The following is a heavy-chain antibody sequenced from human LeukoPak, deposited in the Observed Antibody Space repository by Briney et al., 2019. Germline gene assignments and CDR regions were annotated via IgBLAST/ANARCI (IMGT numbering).Heavy chain of an antibody. CDR2: IKQDGSEK. Sequence: PGGSLRLSCAASGFTFTTYWLGWVRQPPGKGLEWVANIKQDGSEKYYVDAVKGRFTISRDNAKNSLCLQMDSLRAEDTAVYYCARPTTYYYDSGGYYYKYFQHWGQGTLVTVSS. CDR1: GFTFTTYW. CDR3: ARPTTYYYDSGGYYYKYFQH. V-gene: IGHV3-7*01. J-gene: IGHJ1*01. D-gene: IGHD3-22*01.